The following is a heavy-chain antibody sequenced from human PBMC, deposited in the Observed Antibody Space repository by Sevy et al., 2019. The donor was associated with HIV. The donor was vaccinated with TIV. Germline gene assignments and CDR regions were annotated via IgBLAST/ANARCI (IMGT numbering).Heavy chain of an antibody. CDR1: GGSISSGGYY. Sequence: SETLSLTCTVSGGSISSGGYYWSWIRQHPGKGLEWIGYIYYSGSTYYNTSLKSRVTISVDTSKNQFSLKLSSVTAADTAMYYCARVGSGSGPRDYYYGMDVWGQGTTVTVSS. V-gene: IGHV4-31*03. D-gene: IGHD3-10*01. CDR3: ARVGSGSGPRDYYYGMDV. CDR2: IYYSGST. J-gene: IGHJ6*02.